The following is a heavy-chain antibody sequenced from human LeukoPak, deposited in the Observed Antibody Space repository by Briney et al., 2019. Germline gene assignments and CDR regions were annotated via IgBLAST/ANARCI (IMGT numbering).Heavy chain of an antibody. V-gene: IGHV3-7*01. CDR1: GFTFSSYA. Sequence: GGSLRLSCAASGFTFSSYAMTWVRQAPGKGLEWVANIKQDGSEKYYVNSVKGRFTISRDNAKNSLYLQMNSLRAEDTAIYYCAREDDWNYEDYWGQGTLVTVSS. J-gene: IGHJ4*02. CDR2: IKQDGSEK. CDR3: AREDDWNYEDY. D-gene: IGHD1-7*01.